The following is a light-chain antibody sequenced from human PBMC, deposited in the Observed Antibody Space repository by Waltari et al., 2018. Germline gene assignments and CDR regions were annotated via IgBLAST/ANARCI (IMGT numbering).Light chain of an antibody. CDR2: TAS. J-gene: IGKJ1*01. V-gene: IGKV1-39*01. CDR1: QTISSY. Sequence: DIQMTQSPSSLSASVGDRVTITCRASQTISSYLNWYQQKPGKAPHLLIYTASSLQSGVPSRFSGSGSGTDFTLTISSLQPEDFATYYRQQSSSTPPWTFGQGTKVEIK. CDR3: QQSSSTPPWT.